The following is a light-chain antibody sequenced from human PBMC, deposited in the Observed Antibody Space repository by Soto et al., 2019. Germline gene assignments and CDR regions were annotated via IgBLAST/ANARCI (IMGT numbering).Light chain of an antibody. CDR1: NSDVGGYDY. CDR2: EVR. J-gene: IGLJ1*01. V-gene: IGLV2-14*01. CDR3: SSYTDSATRV. Sequence: QSVLAQPASVSGSPGQSITISCTGTNSDVGGYDYVSWYQQYPGKAPKVIIYEVRKRPSGISNRFSGSKSGNMASLTISGLQAVEEADYYCSSYTDSATRVFGTGTKVTVL.